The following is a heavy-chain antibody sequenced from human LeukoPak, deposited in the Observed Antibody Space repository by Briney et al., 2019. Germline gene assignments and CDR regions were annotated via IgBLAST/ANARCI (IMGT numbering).Heavy chain of an antibody. J-gene: IGHJ3*02. CDR1: GFTFSDYY. V-gene: IGHV3-11*01. CDR2: ISSSGSTI. Sequence: GGSLRLSCAASGFTFSDYYMSWIRQAPGKGLEWASYISSSGSTIYYADSVKGRFTISRDNAKNSLYLQMNSLRAEDTAVYYCARVRSHDYYDSSGYLDAFDIWGQGTMVTVSS. CDR3: ARVRSHDYYDSSGYLDAFDI. D-gene: IGHD3-22*01.